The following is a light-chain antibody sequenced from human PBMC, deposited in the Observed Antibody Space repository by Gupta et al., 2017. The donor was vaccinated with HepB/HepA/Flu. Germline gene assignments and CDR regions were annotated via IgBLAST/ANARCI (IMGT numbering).Light chain of an antibody. J-gene: IGKJ2*01. Sequence: EFVLTQSPGTLSLSPGERSTLSCRASQSVSTTYLAWYQQKSGQAPRLLIHGASSRATGIPDRFSGSGSGTDFTLTISRLEPEDFAVYFCQQYGGSSYTFGQGTKLEIK. V-gene: IGKV3-20*01. CDR3: QQYGGSSYT. CDR1: QSVSTTY. CDR2: GAS.